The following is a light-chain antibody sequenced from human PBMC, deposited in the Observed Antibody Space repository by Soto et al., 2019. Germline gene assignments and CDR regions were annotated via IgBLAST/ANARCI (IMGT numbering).Light chain of an antibody. CDR3: QQSNNWPYT. J-gene: IGKJ2*01. CDR2: GAS. CDR1: QSVSDN. Sequence: EIVMTQSPATLSVSPGERATLSCRASQSVSDNLAWYQRKPGQAPRLLIHGASTRATGIPARFSGSGSETEFTLTISSLQSEDFAIYYCQQSNNWPYTFGQGTKVYIK. V-gene: IGKV3-15*01.